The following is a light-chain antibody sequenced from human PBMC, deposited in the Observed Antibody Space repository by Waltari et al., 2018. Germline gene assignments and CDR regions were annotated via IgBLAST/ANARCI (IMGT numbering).Light chain of an antibody. CDR3: QAWDSLMI. J-gene: IGLJ2*01. V-gene: IGLV3-1*01. CDR1: KLGDKY. CDR2: EDK. Sequence: SYELTHPPSVSVSPGQTARTTCPGDKLGDKYVCWYQQKPGQSPLLIIYEDKKRPSGIPERFSGSNSGNTATLTISETQAMDEADYYCQAWDSLMIFGGGTKLTVL.